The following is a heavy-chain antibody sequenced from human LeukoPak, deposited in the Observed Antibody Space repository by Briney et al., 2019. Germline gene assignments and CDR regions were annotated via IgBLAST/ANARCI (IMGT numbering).Heavy chain of an antibody. Sequence: ASVKVSCKASGYTFTSYDINWVRQATGQGLEWMGWMNPNSGNTGYAQKYQGRVTMTRNTSISTAYMELSSLRSEDTAVYYCARGTNYDFWSGYYKYDCMDVWGKGTTVSDSS. CDR3: ARGTNYDFWSGYYKYDCMDV. D-gene: IGHD3-3*01. CDR1: GYTFTSYD. CDR2: MNPNSGNT. V-gene: IGHV1-8*01. J-gene: IGHJ6*03.